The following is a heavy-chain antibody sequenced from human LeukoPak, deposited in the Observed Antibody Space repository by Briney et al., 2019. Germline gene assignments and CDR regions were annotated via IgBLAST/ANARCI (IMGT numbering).Heavy chain of an antibody. CDR2: IYTSGST. CDR3: AREQELLRNYAFDI. V-gene: IGHV4-4*07. CDR1: GGSISSYY. J-gene: IGHJ3*02. Sequence: SETLSLTCTVSGGSISSYYWSWIRQPAGKGLEWIGRIYTSGSTNYNPSLKSRVTMSVDTSKNQFSLKLSSVTAADTAVYYCAREQELLRNYAFDIWGQGTMVTVSS. D-gene: IGHD1-26*01.